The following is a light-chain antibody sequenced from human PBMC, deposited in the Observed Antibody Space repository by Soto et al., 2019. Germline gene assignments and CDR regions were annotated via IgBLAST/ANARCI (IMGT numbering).Light chain of an antibody. J-gene: IGLJ7*01. V-gene: IGLV1-44*01. CDR3: CSYGGSRAV. CDR1: SSNIGSNS. Sequence: QSVLTQPPSASGTPGQRVTISCSGSSSNIGSNSVHWYQQLPGTAPKLLIYSNSQRPLGVSARFSASKSGNTASLTISGLQAEDEADYYCCSYGGSRAVFGGGTQLTVL. CDR2: SNS.